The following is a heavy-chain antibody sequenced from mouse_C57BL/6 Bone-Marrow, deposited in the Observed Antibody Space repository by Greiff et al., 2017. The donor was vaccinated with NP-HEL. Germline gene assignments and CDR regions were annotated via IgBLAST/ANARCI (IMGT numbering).Heavy chain of an antibody. J-gene: IGHJ4*01. Sequence: QLQQSGAELVRPGASVTLSCKASGYTFTDYEMHWLHHTPVHGPEWIGAIDPETGGTAYNQKVKGKAILTADKSSSTAYMELRSLTSEDSAVYYCTSEGYYYGMGYYAMDYWGQGTSVTVSS. CDR3: TSEGYYYGMGYYAMDY. D-gene: IGHD1-1*01. V-gene: IGHV1-15*01. CDR2: IDPETGGT. CDR1: GYTFTDYE.